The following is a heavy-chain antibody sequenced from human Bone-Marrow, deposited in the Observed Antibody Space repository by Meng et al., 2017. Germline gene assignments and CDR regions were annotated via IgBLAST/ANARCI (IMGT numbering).Heavy chain of an antibody. CDR1: GFTFNNYE. CDR3: VRDGRTFDASGFYSEHFQH. CDR2: ISSRGFTI. V-gene: IGHV3-48*03. Sequence: GGSLRLSCTASGFTFNNYEMNWVRQAPGKGLEWVSYISSRGFTIHYADSVKGRFTISRDNAKTSLLLQMDSLRAEDTAVYYCVRDGRTFDASGFYSEHFQHWGQGTLVTVSS. J-gene: IGHJ1*01. D-gene: IGHD3-22*01.